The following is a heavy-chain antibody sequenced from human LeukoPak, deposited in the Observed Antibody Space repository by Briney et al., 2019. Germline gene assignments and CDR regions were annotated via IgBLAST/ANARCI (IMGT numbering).Heavy chain of an antibody. CDR2: ISGSGGST. J-gene: IGHJ5*02. CDR1: GFTFSSYA. CDR3: AKDQISRLLWSREYQDCWFDP. V-gene: IGHV3-23*01. D-gene: IGHD3-10*01. Sequence: GGSLRLSCAASGFTFSSYAMSWVRQAPGKGLEWVSAISGSGGSTYYADSVKGRFTISRDNSKNTLYLQMNSLRAEDTAVYYCAKDQISRLLWSREYQDCWFDPWGQGTLVTVSS.